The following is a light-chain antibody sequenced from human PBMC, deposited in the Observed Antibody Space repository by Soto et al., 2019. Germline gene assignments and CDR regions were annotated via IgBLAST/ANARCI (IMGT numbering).Light chain of an antibody. CDR2: DAA. CDR1: QDIKNY. V-gene: IGKV1-33*01. CDR3: QQFDSGPSP. Sequence: IQMTQSPSSLSASVGDRITITCQASQDIKNYVIWYQHKPGKAPKLLIYDAASLGTGVSSRFSGSGSGTHYTLANSSLQPQDIVAYYRQQFDSGPSPFVPGTQFQIK. J-gene: IGKJ2*01.